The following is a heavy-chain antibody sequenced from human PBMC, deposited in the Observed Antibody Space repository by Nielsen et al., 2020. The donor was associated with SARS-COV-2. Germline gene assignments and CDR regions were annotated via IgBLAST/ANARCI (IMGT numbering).Heavy chain of an antibody. CDR2: TYYRSKWYN. CDR1: GDSVSSNSAA. D-gene: IGHD3-9*01. Sequence: SQTLSLTCAISGDSVSSNSAAWNWIRQSPSRGLEWLGRTYYRSKWYNDYAVSVKSRITINPDTSKNQFSLQLNSVTPEDTAVYYCARSPPFYDILTGLRPYYFDYWGQGTLVTVSS. V-gene: IGHV6-1*01. CDR3: ARSPPFYDILTGLRPYYFDY. J-gene: IGHJ4*02.